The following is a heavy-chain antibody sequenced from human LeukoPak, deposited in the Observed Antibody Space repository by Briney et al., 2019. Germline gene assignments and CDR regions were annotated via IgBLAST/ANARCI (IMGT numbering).Heavy chain of an antibody. J-gene: IGHJ5*02. V-gene: IGHV4-34*01. CDR3: ARHRLYCSGGSCYSWWFDP. D-gene: IGHD2-15*01. CDR2: INHSGST. Sequence: SETLSLTCAVYGGSFSGYYWSWIRQPPGEGLEWIGEINHSGSTNYNPSLKSRLTISVDTSKNQFSLKLSFVTAADTAVNYCARHRLYCSGGSCYSWWFDPWGQGTLVTVSS. CDR1: GGSFSGYY.